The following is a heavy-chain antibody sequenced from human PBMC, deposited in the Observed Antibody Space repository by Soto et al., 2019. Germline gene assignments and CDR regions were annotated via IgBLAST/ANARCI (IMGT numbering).Heavy chain of an antibody. Sequence: QVQLLQSGAEVKKPGASVKVSCKASGYTFTNYGITWVRQAPGQGLEWMGWISAYNGDTHYTQRLQGRVTMTTDTSTSTAYMELRGLRSDDTAVYYCARVLQLVGYFYYYMDVWGQRDHGHRLL. CDR1: GYTFTNYG. CDR2: ISAYNGDT. CDR3: ARVLQLVGYFYYYMDV. D-gene: IGHD6-6*01. V-gene: IGHV1-18*01. J-gene: IGHJ6*03.